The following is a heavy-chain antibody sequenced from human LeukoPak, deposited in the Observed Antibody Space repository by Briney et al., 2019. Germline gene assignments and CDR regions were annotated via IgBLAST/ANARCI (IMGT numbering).Heavy chain of an antibody. CDR2: ISRSGR. Sequence: GGSLRLSCAASGFTFSNYAMSWVRQAPGRGLEWVSAISRSGRYYADSVKGRFTISRDDSKNILYLQMNSLRVEDAAVYYCAKDVPHSGWAFDIWGQGTLVTVSS. V-gene: IGHV3-23*01. CDR1: GFTFSNYA. D-gene: IGHD6-19*01. J-gene: IGHJ3*02. CDR3: AKDVPHSGWAFDI.